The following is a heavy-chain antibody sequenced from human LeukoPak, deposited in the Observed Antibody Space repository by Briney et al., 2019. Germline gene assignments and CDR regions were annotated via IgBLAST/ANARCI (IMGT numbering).Heavy chain of an antibody. Sequence: GGSLRLSCAASGFTFSSYAMHWVRQAPGKGLEWVAVISYDGSNKYYADSVKGRFTISRDNSKNTLYLQMNSLRAEDTAVYYCARVLGYCSSTSCPVDYWGQGTLVTVSS. CDR3: ARVLGYCSSTSCPVDY. V-gene: IGHV3-30-3*01. CDR1: GFTFSSYA. J-gene: IGHJ4*02. CDR2: ISYDGSNK. D-gene: IGHD2-2*01.